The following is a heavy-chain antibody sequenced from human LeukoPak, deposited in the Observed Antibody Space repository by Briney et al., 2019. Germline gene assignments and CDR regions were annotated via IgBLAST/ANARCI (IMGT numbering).Heavy chain of an antibody. CDR2: INHRGST. V-gene: IGHV4-34*01. D-gene: IGHD2-2*01. J-gene: IGHJ6*02. CDR3: ASLYVVPAATRGHYYYGMDV. CDR1: GGSFSGYY. Sequence: TSETLSLTCAVYGGSFSGYYWSWIRQPPGKGLEWIGEINHRGSTNYKPSLKSRVTISVDTSKNQFSLKLSSVTAADTAVYYCASLYVVPAATRGHYYYGMDVWGQRTTVTVSS.